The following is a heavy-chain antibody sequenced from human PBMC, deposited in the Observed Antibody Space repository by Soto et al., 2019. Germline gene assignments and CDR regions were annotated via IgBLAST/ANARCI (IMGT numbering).Heavy chain of an antibody. J-gene: IGHJ5*01. V-gene: IGHV4-31*03. Sequence: PSETLSLTFTVSGGSISSGGYYWNWIRQHPGKGLEWIGYIYYIGTTYYNPSLKSRVTISVDTSKNQFSLKLTSVTAADTAVYYCARSIDSWDQGTLVTVSS. CDR3: ARSIDS. CDR2: IYYIGTT. CDR1: GGSISSGGYY.